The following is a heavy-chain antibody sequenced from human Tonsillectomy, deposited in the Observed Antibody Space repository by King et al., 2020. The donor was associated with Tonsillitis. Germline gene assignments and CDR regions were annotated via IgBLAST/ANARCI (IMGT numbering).Heavy chain of an antibody. V-gene: IGHV4-39*01. J-gene: IGHJ4*02. CDR3: ARYVVGSMQDY. D-gene: IGHD1-26*01. CDR2: ICCSGAT. Sequence: QLQESGPGLVKPSETLSLTCTVSGGSITTSTYYWGWIRQPPGKGLEGIGSICCSGATDYNPSLKSRVTISEDRSKNEFSLKVTSVTAADTAVYYCARYVVGSMQDYWGQGTLVTVSS. CDR1: GGSITTSTYY.